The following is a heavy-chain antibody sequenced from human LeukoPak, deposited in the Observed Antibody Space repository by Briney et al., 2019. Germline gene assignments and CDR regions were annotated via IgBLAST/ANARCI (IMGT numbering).Heavy chain of an antibody. CDR1: GYSISSGYY. J-gene: IGHJ5*02. D-gene: IGHD5-18*01. Sequence: SETLSLTCTVSGYSISSGYYWGWIRQPPGKGLEWIGSIYHSGSTYYNPSLKSRVTISVDTSKNQFSLKLSSVTAADTAVYYCARAVQLWLSGDDTAGDWFDPWGQGTLVTVSS. CDR3: ARAVQLWLSGDDTAGDWFDP. CDR2: IYHSGST. V-gene: IGHV4-38-2*02.